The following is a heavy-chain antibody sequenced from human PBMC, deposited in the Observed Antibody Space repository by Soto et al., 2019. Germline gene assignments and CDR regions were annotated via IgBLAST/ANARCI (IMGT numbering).Heavy chain of an antibody. J-gene: IGHJ4*02. CDR2: IGTAGDT. CDR1: GFTFSGFD. V-gene: IGHV3-13*01. CDR3: AKSQEIGTHFFDS. D-gene: IGHD6-13*01. Sequence: GGSLRLSCEASGFTFSGFDMHWVRQPTGKGLEWVSSIGTAGDTYYAVSVKGRFTISRDNAKNSLSLQMSSLRAGDMAVYFCAKSQEIGTHFFDSWGQGTQVTVSS.